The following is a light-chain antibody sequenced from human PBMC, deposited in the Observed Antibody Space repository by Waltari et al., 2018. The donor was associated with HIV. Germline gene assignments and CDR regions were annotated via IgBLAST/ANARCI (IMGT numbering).Light chain of an antibody. Sequence: QSALTQPASVSGSPGQSITISCTGPSSDVGSYNLVSWYQQVPGKAPKLMIYEVNKRPSGISNRFSGSKSGNTASLTISGLQADDEADYYCCSYAGSSTLVFGGGTKLTVL. CDR1: SSDVGSYNL. J-gene: IGLJ2*01. V-gene: IGLV2-23*02. CDR3: CSYAGSSTLV. CDR2: EVN.